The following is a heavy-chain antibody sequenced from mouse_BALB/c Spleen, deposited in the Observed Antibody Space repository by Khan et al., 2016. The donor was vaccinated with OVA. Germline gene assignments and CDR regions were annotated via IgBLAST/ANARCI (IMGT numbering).Heavy chain of an antibody. CDR3: VRDGAYHRNDGWFAY. CDR1: GYTFTGYT. V-gene: IGHV1-4*01. CDR2: INPSNGYT. J-gene: IGHJ3*01. Sequence: QVQLKQSGAELARPGASVKMSCKASGYTFTGYTIHWIKKRLGQGLEWIGYINPSNGYTNYNQKFKDKATLTTDKSSTTTYLQLSSLTSDDSAVYNCVRDGAYHRNDGWFAYWGQGTLVTVSA. D-gene: IGHD2-14*01.